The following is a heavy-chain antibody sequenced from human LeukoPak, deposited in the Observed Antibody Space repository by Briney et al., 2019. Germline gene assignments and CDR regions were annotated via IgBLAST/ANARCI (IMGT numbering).Heavy chain of an antibody. V-gene: IGHV3-48*02. CDR3: ARGAYYFDY. J-gene: IGHJ4*02. CDR2: ISGSSGTK. CDR1: GFTFSSYY. D-gene: IGHD3-16*01. Sequence: GGSLRLSCAASGFTFSSYYMTGVRQAPGKGLEWVSYISGSSGTKNYADSVKGRVTISRDNAKNSLYLQMNSLRDEDTAVYYCARGAYYFDYWGQGTLVTVSS.